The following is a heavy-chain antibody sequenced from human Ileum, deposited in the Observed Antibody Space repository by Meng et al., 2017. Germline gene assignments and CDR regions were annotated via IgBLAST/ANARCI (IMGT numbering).Heavy chain of an antibody. CDR2: VYWNGDK. CDR1: GYACHSSGG. J-gene: IGHJ4*02. Sequence: GPSSQNHTATLTMIRPLTGYACHSSGGVGWIRQPPGKALAWLACVYWNGDKPYSTSLQSRLTITRNTSNNQVMLTMTKMDPVDTATYYCAHRRDGWRQYYFDCWGQGTLVTVSS. V-gene: IGHV2-5*01. D-gene: IGHD5-24*01. CDR3: AHRRDGWRQYYFDC.